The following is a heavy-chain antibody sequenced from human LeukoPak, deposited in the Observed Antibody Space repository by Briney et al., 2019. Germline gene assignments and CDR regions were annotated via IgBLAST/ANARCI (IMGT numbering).Heavy chain of an antibody. CDR2: IKSKTDGGTT. D-gene: IGHD4-17*01. CDR3: ARDDCDYVPNYFDY. J-gene: IGHJ4*02. CDR1: GFTFSNAW. V-gene: IGHV3-15*01. Sequence: GGSLRLSCAASGFTFSNAWMSWVRQAPGKGLEWVGRIKSKTDGGTTDYAAPVKGRFTISRDNAKNSLYLQMNSLRAEDTAVYYCARDDCDYVPNYFDYWGQGTLVTVSS.